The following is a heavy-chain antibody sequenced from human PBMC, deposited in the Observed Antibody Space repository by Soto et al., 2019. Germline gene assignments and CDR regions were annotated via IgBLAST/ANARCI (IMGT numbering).Heavy chain of an antibody. CDR1: GYTFTSYG. CDR2: ISAYNGNT. D-gene: IGHD6-13*01. V-gene: IGHV1-18*01. CDR3: ARVYSSSWYVQGKNFDY. J-gene: IGHJ4*02. Sequence: ASVKVSCKASGYTFTSYGMSWVRQAPGQGLEWMGWISAYNGNTNYAQKLQGRVTMTTDTSTSTAYMELRSLRSDDTAVYYCARVYSSSWYVQGKNFDYWGQGTLVTVSS.